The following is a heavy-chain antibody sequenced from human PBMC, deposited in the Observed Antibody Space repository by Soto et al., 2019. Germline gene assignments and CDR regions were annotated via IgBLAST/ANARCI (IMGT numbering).Heavy chain of an antibody. Sequence: ASVKVSCKASGYTFTSYGISWVRQAPGQGLEWMGWISAYNGNTNYAQKLQGRVTMTTDTSTSTAYMELRRLRSDDTAVYYCARDCGGSGVLFLDAFDIWGQGTMVTVSS. J-gene: IGHJ3*02. CDR3: ARDCGGSGVLFLDAFDI. CDR1: GYTFTSYG. D-gene: IGHD3-16*01. CDR2: ISAYNGNT. V-gene: IGHV1-18*01.